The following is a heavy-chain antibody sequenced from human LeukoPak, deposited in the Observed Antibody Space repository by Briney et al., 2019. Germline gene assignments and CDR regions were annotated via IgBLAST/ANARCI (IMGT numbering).Heavy chain of an antibody. J-gene: IGHJ4*02. V-gene: IGHV6-1*01. Sequence: SQTLSLTCAISADSFSNNGAAAWNWFRQSPSRGLEWLGRTYYRSKWFNVHAVSVKSRMTLDADTSKNQFSLQLNSMTPEDTAVSYCARGTRNAFDYWGQGILVTVSS. CDR1: ADSFSNNGAA. D-gene: IGHD2-2*01. CDR2: TYYRSKWFN. CDR3: ARGTRNAFDY.